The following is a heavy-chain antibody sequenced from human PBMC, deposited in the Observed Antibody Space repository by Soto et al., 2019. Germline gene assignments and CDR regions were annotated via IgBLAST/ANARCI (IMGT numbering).Heavy chain of an antibody. V-gene: IGHV3-21*01. D-gene: IGHD1-7*01. J-gene: IGHJ3*02. Sequence: VGSLRLSCAASGFTCRSYSMNWVRQAPGKGLEWVSSISSSSSYIYYADSVKGRFTISRDNAKNSLYLQMNSLRAEDTAVYYCARTGTTYAFDIWGQGTMLTVSS. CDR3: ARTGTTYAFDI. CDR1: GFTCRSYS. CDR2: ISSSSSYI.